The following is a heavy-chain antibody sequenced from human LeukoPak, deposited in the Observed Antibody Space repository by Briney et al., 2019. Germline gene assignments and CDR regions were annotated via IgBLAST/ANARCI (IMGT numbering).Heavy chain of an antibody. Sequence: SETLSLTCAVPTDSFSSHFWTWIRQSPGKGLEWIGYISHIGSTNYNPSLKSRVTISIDTSKNQFSLKLRSVTAADTAVYYCARDLVTVTKGFDVWGQGTMVSVSS. D-gene: IGHD4-17*01. CDR3: ARDLVTVTKGFDV. J-gene: IGHJ3*01. CDR1: TDSFSSHF. CDR2: ISHIGST. V-gene: IGHV4-59*11.